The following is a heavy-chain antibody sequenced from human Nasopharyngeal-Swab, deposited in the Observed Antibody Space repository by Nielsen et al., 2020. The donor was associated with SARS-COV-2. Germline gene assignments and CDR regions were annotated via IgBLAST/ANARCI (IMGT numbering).Heavy chain of an antibody. J-gene: IGHJ3*02. Sequence: GESLKISYAASGFTFSSYAMHWVRQAPGKGLEWVAVISYDGSNKYYADSVKGRFTISRDNSKNTLYLQMNSLRAEDTAVYYCASGWLEASAFDIWGQGTMVTVSS. CDR2: ISYDGSNK. V-gene: IGHV3-30*04. CDR3: ASGWLEASAFDI. D-gene: IGHD6-19*01. CDR1: GFTFSSYA.